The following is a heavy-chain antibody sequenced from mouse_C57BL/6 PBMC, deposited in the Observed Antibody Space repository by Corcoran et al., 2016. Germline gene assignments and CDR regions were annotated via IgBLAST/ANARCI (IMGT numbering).Heavy chain of an antibody. D-gene: IGHD1-1*02. Sequence: QVQLKQSGAELVRPGASVKLSCKASGYTFTDYYINWVKQRPGQGLEWIARIYPGSGNTYYNEKFKGKATLTAEKSSSTAYMQLSSLTSEDSAVYFCATALWQNEGAMDYWGQGTAVTVSS. J-gene: IGHJ4*01. CDR1: GYTFTDYY. CDR3: ATALWQNEGAMDY. CDR2: IYPGSGNT. V-gene: IGHV1-76*01.